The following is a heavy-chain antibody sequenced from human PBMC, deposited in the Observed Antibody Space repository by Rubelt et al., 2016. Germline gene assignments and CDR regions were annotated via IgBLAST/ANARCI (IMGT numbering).Heavy chain of an antibody. V-gene: IGHV3-23*01. J-gene: IGHJ4*02. D-gene: IGHD2-21*02. Sequence: APGKGLEWVSSITTGFSAYYADSVKGRFTISRDNSKNTLYLQMNSLKAEDTAVYFCAKEKDSVVVTAKIDYWGQGTLVTVSS. CDR2: ITTGFSA. CDR3: AKEKDSVVVTAKIDY.